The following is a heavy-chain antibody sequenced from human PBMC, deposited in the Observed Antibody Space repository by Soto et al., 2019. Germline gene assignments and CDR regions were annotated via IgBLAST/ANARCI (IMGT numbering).Heavy chain of an antibody. CDR1: GFTFSSYA. CDR3: ASQTEVVVINQSIFDY. V-gene: IGHV3-64*01. D-gene: IGHD3-22*01. CDR2: ISSNGGST. Sequence: QSGGSLRLSCAASGFTFSSYAMHWVRQAPGKGLEYVSAISSNGGSTYYANSVKGRFTISRDNSKNTLYLQMNSLRAEDTAVYYCASQTEVVVINQSIFDYWGQGTLVTVSS. J-gene: IGHJ4*02.